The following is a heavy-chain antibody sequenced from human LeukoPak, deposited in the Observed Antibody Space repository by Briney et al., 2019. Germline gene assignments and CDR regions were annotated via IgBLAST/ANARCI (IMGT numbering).Heavy chain of an antibody. CDR3: ARVQASYYDFWSGYYYFDY. D-gene: IGHD3-3*01. CDR1: GFTFSSYW. Sequence: GGSLRLSCAASGFTFSSYWMSWVRQAPGKGLEWVANIKQGGSEKYYVDSVKGRFTISRDNAKNSLYLQMNSLRAEDTAVYYCARVQASYYDFWSGYYYFDYWGQGTLVTVSS. V-gene: IGHV3-7*01. J-gene: IGHJ4*02. CDR2: IKQGGSEK.